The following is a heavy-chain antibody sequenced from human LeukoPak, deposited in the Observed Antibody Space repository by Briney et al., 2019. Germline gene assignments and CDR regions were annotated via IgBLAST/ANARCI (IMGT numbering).Heavy chain of an antibody. CDR2: ISAYNGNT. D-gene: IGHD1-26*01. Sequence: ASVMVSCRAPSYTFTTFGFTWVRQAPGQGLEWMGWISAYNGNTHYAQKFQGRVTMTRHTSTSTVYMELRSLRSDDTAVYYCTRARGISGSYGRAPLDSWGQGTLVTVSP. V-gene: IGHV1-18*01. CDR3: TRARGISGSYGRAPLDS. J-gene: IGHJ4*02. CDR1: SYTFTTFG.